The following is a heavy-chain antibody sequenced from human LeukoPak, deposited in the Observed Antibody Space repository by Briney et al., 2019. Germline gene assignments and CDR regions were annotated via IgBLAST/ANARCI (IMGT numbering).Heavy chain of an antibody. D-gene: IGHD3-10*01. J-gene: IGHJ6*03. CDR2: MNPNRGNT. Sequence: ASVKVSCKASGYTLTSYEINWVRQATGHGLEWMGWMNPNRGNTGYAQKFQGRVTMTSNTSISTTYMELSSLRSEDTAVYYCARDYFGSGRGYYYMDVWGKGTTVTVSS. V-gene: IGHV1-8*01. CDR1: GYTLTSYE. CDR3: ARDYFGSGRGYYYMDV.